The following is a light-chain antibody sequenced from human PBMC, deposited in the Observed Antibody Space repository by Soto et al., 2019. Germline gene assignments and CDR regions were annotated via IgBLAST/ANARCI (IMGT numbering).Light chain of an antibody. CDR3: QQSHSIPRT. CDR2: AAS. V-gene: IGKV1-39*01. J-gene: IGKJ1*01. CDR1: LTISSY. Sequence: DIQMTQSPSSLSAFVGDRVTITCRASLTISSYLNWYQQKSGKAPKLLISAASSLESGVPPRFSGSGSGTDFTLTITSLQPEDFATYYCQQSHSIPRTFGQGTKVEIK.